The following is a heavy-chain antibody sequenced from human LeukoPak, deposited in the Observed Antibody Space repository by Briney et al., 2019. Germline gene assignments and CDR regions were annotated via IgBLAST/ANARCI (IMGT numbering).Heavy chain of an antibody. D-gene: IGHD3-10*01. J-gene: IGHJ6*02. CDR1: GGSISSGGYY. V-gene: IGHV4-31*03. Sequence: PSETLSLTCTVSGGSISSGGYYWSWIRQHPGKGLEWIGYIYYSGSTYYNPSLKSRVTISVDTSKNQFSPKLSSVTAADTAVYYCARDMAYYGMDVWGQGTTVTVSS. CDR2: IYYSGST. CDR3: ARDMAYYGMDV.